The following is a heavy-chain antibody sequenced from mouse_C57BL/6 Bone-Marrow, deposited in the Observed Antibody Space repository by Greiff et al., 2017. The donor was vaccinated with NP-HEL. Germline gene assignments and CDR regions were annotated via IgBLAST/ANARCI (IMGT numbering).Heavy chain of an antibody. J-gene: IGHJ2*01. Sequence: VQLQQSGAELVRPGASVKLSCTASGFNIKDDYMHWVKQRPEQGLEWIGWIDPENGDTEYASKFQGKATITADPSSNTAYLPLSSLTSEDTAVYYCTTWPNYWDQGTTLTVSS. CDR2: IDPENGDT. V-gene: IGHV14-4*01. CDR3: TTWPNY. CDR1: GFNIKDDY.